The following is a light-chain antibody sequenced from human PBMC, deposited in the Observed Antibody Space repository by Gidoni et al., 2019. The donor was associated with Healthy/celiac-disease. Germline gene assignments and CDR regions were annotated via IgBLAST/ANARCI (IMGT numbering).Light chain of an antibody. J-gene: IGKJ1*01. CDR3: QQYNNWPPEKT. CDR1: QSVSSN. V-gene: IGKV3-15*01. Sequence: EIVMTQSPATLSVSPGERATLSCRASQSVSSNLASYQQKHGQAPRLLIYGASTRATGIPARFSGSGSGTEFTLTISSLQSEDFAVYYCQQYNNWPPEKTFGQGTKVEIK. CDR2: GAS.